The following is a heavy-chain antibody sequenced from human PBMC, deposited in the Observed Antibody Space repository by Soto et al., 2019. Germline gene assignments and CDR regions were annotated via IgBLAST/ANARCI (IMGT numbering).Heavy chain of an antibody. V-gene: IGHV4-34*01. CDR1: GGSFSGYY. CDR3: ARPPYYYYDSSGYYYDDAFDI. J-gene: IGHJ3*02. Sequence: SETLSLTCAVYGGSFSGYYWSWIRQPPGKGLEWIGEINHSGSTNYNPSLKSRVTISVDTSKNQFSLKLSSVTAADTAVYYCARPPYYYYDSSGYYYDDAFDIWGQGTMVTVSS. CDR2: INHSGST. D-gene: IGHD3-22*01.